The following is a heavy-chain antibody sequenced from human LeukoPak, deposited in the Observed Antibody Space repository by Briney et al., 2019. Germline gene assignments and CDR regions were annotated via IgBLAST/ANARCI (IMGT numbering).Heavy chain of an antibody. Sequence: SQTLSLTCAVSGGSISSGGYSWSWIRQPPGKGLEWIGSIYYSGSTYYNPSLKSRVTISVDTSKNQFSLKLSSVTAADTAVYYCAREGITMIVVGMNWFDPWGQGTLVTVSS. J-gene: IGHJ5*02. D-gene: IGHD3-22*01. CDR3: AREGITMIVVGMNWFDP. V-gene: IGHV4-39*07. CDR1: GGSISSGGYS. CDR2: IYYSGST.